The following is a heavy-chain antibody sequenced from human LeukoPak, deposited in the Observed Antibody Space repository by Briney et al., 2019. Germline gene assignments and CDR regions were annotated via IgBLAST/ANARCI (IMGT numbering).Heavy chain of an antibody. Sequence: GGSLSLSCAASGSTFSSYEMICVRQAPGKGLEWVSKISSSGSAIYYADSVKGRFTISRDNAKSTLYLQMNSLRAEDTAVYYCARGGSLGYWGKGTLVTVSS. CDR1: GSTFSSYE. CDR2: ISSSGSAI. J-gene: IGHJ4*02. CDR3: ARGGSLGY. D-gene: IGHD6-19*01. V-gene: IGHV3-48*03.